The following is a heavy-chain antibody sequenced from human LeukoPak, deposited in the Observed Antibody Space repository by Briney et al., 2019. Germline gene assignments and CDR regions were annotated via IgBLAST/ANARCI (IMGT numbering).Heavy chain of an antibody. D-gene: IGHD3-22*01. CDR2: ISAYNGNT. CDR1: GYTFTSYG. J-gene: IGHJ4*02. CDR3: AREVPYDSSFYYQPFDY. V-gene: IGHV1-18*01. Sequence: ASVKVSCKASGYTFTSYGIGWERQAPGQGLEWMGWISAYNGNTNYAQKLQGRVTMTTDTSTSTAYMNLRSLRSDDTAVYYCAREVPYDSSFYYQPFDYWGQGTLVTVSS.